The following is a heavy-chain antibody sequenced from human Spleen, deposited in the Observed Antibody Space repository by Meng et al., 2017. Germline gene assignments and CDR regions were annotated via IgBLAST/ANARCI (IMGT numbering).Heavy chain of an antibody. J-gene: IGHJ4*02. V-gene: IGHV1-2*06. Sequence: QVQLVQSGAEVKKPGASVKVSCKASGYSFTTFTMNWVRQVPGQGLEWVGRSNPNTGGTNYAQKFQGRVTMTRDTSVSTAYMELGSLRSDDTAVYYCARDPSNTSGWYAYSDYWGQGTLVTVSS. CDR3: ARDPSNTSGWYAYSDY. CDR2: SNPNTGGT. D-gene: IGHD6-19*01. CDR1: GYSFTTFT.